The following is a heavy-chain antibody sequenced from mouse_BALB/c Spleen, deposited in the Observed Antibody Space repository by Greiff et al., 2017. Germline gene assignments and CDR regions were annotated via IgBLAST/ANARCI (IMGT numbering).Heavy chain of an antibody. D-gene: IGHD2-1*01. Sequence: ESGPGLVAPSQSLSITCTVSGFSLTSYDISWIRQPPGKGLEWLGVIWTGGGTNYNSAFMSRLSISKDNSKSQVFLKMNSLQTDDTAIYYCVRDGNYYAMDYWGQGTSVTVSS. J-gene: IGHJ4*01. CDR2: IWTGGGT. V-gene: IGHV2-9-2*01. CDR3: VRDGNYYAMDY. CDR1: GFSLTSYD.